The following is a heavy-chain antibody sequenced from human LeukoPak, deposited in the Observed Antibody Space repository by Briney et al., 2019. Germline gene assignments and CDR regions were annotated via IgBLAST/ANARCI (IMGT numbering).Heavy chain of an antibody. Sequence: GGTLRLSCTASGFTFSNYGMSWVRQAPGKGLDCVSSISANGANTYYVDSVKGRFTISRDNAKNSLYLQMNSLRAEDTAVYYCAKIVGAIPSAFDIWGQGTMVTVSS. V-gene: IGHV3-23*01. J-gene: IGHJ3*02. CDR2: ISANGANT. CDR3: AKIVGAIPSAFDI. CDR1: GFTFSNYG. D-gene: IGHD1-26*01.